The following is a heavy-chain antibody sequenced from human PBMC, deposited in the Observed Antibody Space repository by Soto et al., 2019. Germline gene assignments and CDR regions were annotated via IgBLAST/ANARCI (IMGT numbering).Heavy chain of an antibody. V-gene: IGHV4-59*01. J-gene: IGHJ4*02. CDR2: IYYSGRT. Sequence: SSETLSLTCTVSGGSIRDYFWTWIRQPPGKGLEWIGYIYYSGRTNYNPSLKSRVSISVDTSKNHFSLQLRSVTAADTAVYYCARVGGDAFGDSGGFDYWGQGTLVTVSS. CDR1: GGSIRDYF. D-gene: IGHD4-17*01. CDR3: ARVGGDAFGDSGGFDY.